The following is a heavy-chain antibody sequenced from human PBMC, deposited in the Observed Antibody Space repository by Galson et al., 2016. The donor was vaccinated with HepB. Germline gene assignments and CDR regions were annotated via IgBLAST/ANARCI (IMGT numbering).Heavy chain of an antibody. J-gene: IGHJ4*02. CDR1: GGSVSSGGYF. V-gene: IGHV4-61*08. CDR2: SYSSENT. CDR3: ARDQHGSFFAY. Sequence: SETLSLTCTVSGGSVSSGGYFWSWIRQPPGKGLEWIGYSYSSENTNYNPPLRSRVTISGDTSRNQFSLKLTSVTAADTAVYYCARDQHGSFFAYWGQGTLVTVSS. D-gene: IGHD3-10*01.